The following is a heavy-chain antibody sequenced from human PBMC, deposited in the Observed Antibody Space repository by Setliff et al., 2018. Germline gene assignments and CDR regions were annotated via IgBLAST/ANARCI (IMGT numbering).Heavy chain of an antibody. CDR1: GGSISGGTYY. J-gene: IGHJ4*02. D-gene: IGHD3-10*01. CDR2: WYTSGIT. CDR3: ARGQNSYHPGSWGPLYDH. Sequence: SETLSLTCTVSGGSISGGTYYWTWIRQPAGKGLEWIGHWYTSGITNYNPSLKSQVTISVDTSKNQFSLKLSSVTAADTAVFFCARGQNSYHPGSWGPLYDHWGQGTRVTAPQ. V-gene: IGHV4-61*09.